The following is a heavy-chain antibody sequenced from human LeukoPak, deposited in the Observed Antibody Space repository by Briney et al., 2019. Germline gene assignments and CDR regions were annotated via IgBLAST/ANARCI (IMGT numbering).Heavy chain of an antibody. Sequence: PGGSLRLSCAASGFSFSNYAMHWVRQAPGEGLEYVSAISSNGGSTDYANSVKGRFTISRDNSKNTLYLQMGSLRAEDMAVYYCARGSSGGDYWGQGTLVTVSS. V-gene: IGHV3-64*01. J-gene: IGHJ4*02. D-gene: IGHD3-10*01. CDR1: GFSFSNYA. CDR3: ARGSSGGDY. CDR2: ISSNGGST.